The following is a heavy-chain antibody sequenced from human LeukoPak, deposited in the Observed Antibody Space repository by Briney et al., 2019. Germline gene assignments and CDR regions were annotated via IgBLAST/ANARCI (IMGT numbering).Heavy chain of an antibody. D-gene: IGHD3-22*01. CDR3: ASQVDYYDSSGPDY. Sequence: KTGGSLRLSCAASGFTFSSYSVNWVRQAPGRGLEWVSSISSGSTYKYYADSVKGRFTISRDDAKNSLYLQMNSLRAEDTAVYYCASQVDYYDSSGPDYWGQGTLVTVSS. CDR2: ISSGSTYK. CDR1: GFTFSSYS. V-gene: IGHV3-21*01. J-gene: IGHJ4*02.